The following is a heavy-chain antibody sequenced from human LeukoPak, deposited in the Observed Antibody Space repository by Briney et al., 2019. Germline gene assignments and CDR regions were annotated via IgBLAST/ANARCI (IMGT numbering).Heavy chain of an antibody. Sequence: GGSLRLSCVASGFTFSSYAMHWVRQAPGKGLEGVAVMSYDGSNNYYAGSVKGRFTISRDNSKNTLYLQMNSLRAADTAVYYCARAIVVVVAADYWGQGTLVTVSS. CDR2: MSYDGSNN. CDR1: GFTFSSYA. V-gene: IGHV3-30-3*01. D-gene: IGHD2-15*01. CDR3: ARAIVVVVAADY. J-gene: IGHJ4*02.